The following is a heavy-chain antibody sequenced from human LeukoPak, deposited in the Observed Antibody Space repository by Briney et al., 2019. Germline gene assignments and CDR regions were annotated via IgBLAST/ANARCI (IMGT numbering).Heavy chain of an antibody. V-gene: IGHV4-59*01. Sequence: SGTLSLTCTVSGGSISTYYWNWIRQPPGKGLEWIGNIYYSGSTNYNPSLKSRVTILVDTSKNQFSLKLSSVTAADTAVYYCARGSGHYTGDYGMDVWGQGTTVTVSS. CDR1: GGSISTYY. D-gene: IGHD3-3*01. CDR3: ARGSGHYTGDYGMDV. CDR2: IYYSGST. J-gene: IGHJ6*02.